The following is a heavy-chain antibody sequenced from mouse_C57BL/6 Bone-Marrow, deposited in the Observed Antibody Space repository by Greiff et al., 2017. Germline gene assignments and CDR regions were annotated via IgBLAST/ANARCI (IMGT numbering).Heavy chain of an antibody. J-gene: IGHJ3*01. Sequence: EAGGGLVQPKGSLKLSCAAPGFSFNPYAMHWVRLATGKGLEWVARIRSKSSNYATYYAESVKDRFTISSDDSQSMLYLQMNNLQTEDTAMDYCVRPQTAQAEGLAYWGQGTLVTVSA. CDR1: GFSFNPYA. CDR3: VRPQTAQAEGLAY. D-gene: IGHD3-2*02. CDR2: IRSKSSNYAT. V-gene: IGHV10-3*01.